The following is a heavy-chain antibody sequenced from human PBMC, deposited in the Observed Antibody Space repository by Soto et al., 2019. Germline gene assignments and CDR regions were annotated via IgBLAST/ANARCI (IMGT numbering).Heavy chain of an antibody. CDR3: ARYKRGYYYDSSGYLDY. Sequence: QVQLVQSGAEVKKPGSSVKVSCKASGGTFSSYAISWVRQAPGQGLEWMGGIIPIFGTANYAQKFQGRVTITADESTSTAYMELCSLRSEDTAVYYCARYKRGYYYDSSGYLDYWGQGTLVTVSS. V-gene: IGHV1-69*01. CDR1: GGTFSSYA. J-gene: IGHJ4*02. D-gene: IGHD3-22*01. CDR2: IIPIFGTA.